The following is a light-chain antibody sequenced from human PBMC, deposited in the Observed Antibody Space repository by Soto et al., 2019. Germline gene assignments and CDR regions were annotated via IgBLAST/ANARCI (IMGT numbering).Light chain of an antibody. J-gene: IGLJ1*01. CDR2: EVS. CDR1: SSDVGGYNY. CDR3: SSYTGSSTPYV. Sequence: QSALTQPASVSGSPGQSITISCTGTSSDVGGYNYVSWYQQHPGKAPKLIIYEVSNRPSGGSNRFSGSKSGNTAYLTISGLQAEDEADYYCSSYTGSSTPYVFGTGTKLTVL. V-gene: IGLV2-14*01.